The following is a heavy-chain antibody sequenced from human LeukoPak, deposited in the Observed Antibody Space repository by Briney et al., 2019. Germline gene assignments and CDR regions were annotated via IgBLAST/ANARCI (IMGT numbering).Heavy chain of an antibody. J-gene: IGHJ3*02. CDR3: ARVTAAGGTDDAFDI. V-gene: IGHV4-34*01. CDR1: GGSFSTYL. CDR2: INHSGST. D-gene: IGHD6-13*01. Sequence: SETLSLTCAVYGGSFSTYLWSWIRQPPGKGLEWIGEINHSGSTNYNPSLKSRVTISVDTSKNQFPLKVSSVTAADTAVYYCARVTAAGGTDDAFDIWGQGTMVTVSS.